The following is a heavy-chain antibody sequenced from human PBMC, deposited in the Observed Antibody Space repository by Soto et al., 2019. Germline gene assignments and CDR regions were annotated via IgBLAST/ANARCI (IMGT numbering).Heavy chain of an antibody. CDR2: IYYSGST. CDR1: GGSISSYY. CDR3: TRRKLGLFDF. Sequence: SETLSLTCTVSGGSISSYYWILIRQPPGKGLEWIGYIYYSGSTNYNPSLKSRVTISMDMSKNQFSLKLSSVTAADTAVYYCTRRKLGLFDFWGQGSLVTVSS. V-gene: IGHV4-59*12. D-gene: IGHD1-26*01. J-gene: IGHJ4*02.